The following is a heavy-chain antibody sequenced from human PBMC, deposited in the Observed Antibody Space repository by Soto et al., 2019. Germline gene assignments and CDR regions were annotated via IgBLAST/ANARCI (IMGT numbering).Heavy chain of an antibody. D-gene: IGHD5-12*01. CDR3: AKGYYSGYDGAYFDY. Sequence: EVQLLESGGGLVQPGGSLRLSCAASGFSFDDYAMPWVRQAAGKGLEWVSAISGSGDNTYYADSVKGRFTISRDNSKNTLYLQLNSLRAEDTALYSCAKGYYSGYDGAYFDYWGQGTLVTVSS. CDR2: ISGSGDNT. V-gene: IGHV3-23*01. CDR1: GFSFDDYA. J-gene: IGHJ4*02.